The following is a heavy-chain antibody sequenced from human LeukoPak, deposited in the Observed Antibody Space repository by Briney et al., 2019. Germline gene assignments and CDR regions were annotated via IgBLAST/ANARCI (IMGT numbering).Heavy chain of an antibody. V-gene: IGHV3-21*01. CDR1: GFTFSSYS. Sequence: PGGSLRLSCAASGFTFSSYSMNWVRQAPGKGLEWISSISSSSSYIYYADSVKGRFTISRDNAKNSLYLQMNSLRAEDTAVYYCARGQKGGDAFDIWGQGTMVTVSS. CDR2: ISSSSSYI. J-gene: IGHJ3*02. CDR3: ARGQKGGDAFDI. D-gene: IGHD3-16*01.